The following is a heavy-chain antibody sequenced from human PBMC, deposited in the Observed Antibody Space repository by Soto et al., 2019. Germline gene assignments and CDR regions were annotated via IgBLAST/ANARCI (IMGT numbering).Heavy chain of an antibody. Sequence: QVQLQESGPGLVKPSGTLSLTCAVSGGSISSNNWWSWVRQPPGKGLEWIGKIYHSGSTNYNPSLQSRVTISVHKSKNQPSLKLSSVTAADTAVYYCAREAWDLGYGYYYYYGMDVWGQGTAVTVSS. CDR3: AREAWDLGYGYYYYYGMDV. J-gene: IGHJ6*02. CDR1: GGSISSNNW. D-gene: IGHD5-18*01. CDR2: IYHSGST. V-gene: IGHV4-4*02.